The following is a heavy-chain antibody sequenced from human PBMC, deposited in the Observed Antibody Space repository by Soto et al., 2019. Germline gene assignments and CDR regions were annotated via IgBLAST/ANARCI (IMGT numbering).Heavy chain of an antibody. J-gene: IGHJ6*02. CDR1: GDSVSSNSAA. Sequence: PSQTLSLTCAISGDSVSSNSAAWNWIRQSPSRGLEWLGRTYYRSKWYNDYAVSVKSRITINPDTSKNQFSLQLNSVTPEDTAVYYCARGAGYSSGWYGLDYYYGMDVWGQGTTGTVS. CDR2: TYYRSKWYN. CDR3: ARGAGYSSGWYGLDYYYGMDV. D-gene: IGHD6-19*01. V-gene: IGHV6-1*01.